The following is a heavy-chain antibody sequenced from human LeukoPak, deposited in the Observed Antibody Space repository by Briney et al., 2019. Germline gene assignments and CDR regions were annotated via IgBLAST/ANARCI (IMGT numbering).Heavy chain of an antibody. J-gene: IGHJ6*02. CDR1: GGSISSGDYY. D-gene: IGHD3-10*01. Sequence: SQTLSLTCTVSGGSISSGDYYWSWIRQPPGKGLEWIGCIYYSGSTYYNPSLKSRVTISVDTSKNQFSLKLSSVTAADTAVYYCARSYYYGSGSYNYYYYYGMDVWGQGTTVTVSS. V-gene: IGHV4-30-4*01. CDR2: IYYSGST. CDR3: ARSYYYGSGSYNYYYYYGMDV.